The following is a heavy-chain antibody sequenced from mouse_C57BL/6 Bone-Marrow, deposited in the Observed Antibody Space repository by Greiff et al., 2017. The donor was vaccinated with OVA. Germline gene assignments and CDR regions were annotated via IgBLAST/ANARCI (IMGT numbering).Heavy chain of an antibody. J-gene: IGHJ4*01. Sequence: EVQLVESGAELVRPGASVKLSCTASGFNIKDDYMNWVKQRPEQGLEWIGWIDPENGDTDYASKFQGKATLTADTSSNTAYLQLSSLTSEATAVYYSTTYGNYDAMDYWGQGTSVTVSS. CDR1: GFNIKDDY. CDR3: TTYGNYDAMDY. V-gene: IGHV14-4*01. D-gene: IGHD2-1*01. CDR2: IDPENGDT.